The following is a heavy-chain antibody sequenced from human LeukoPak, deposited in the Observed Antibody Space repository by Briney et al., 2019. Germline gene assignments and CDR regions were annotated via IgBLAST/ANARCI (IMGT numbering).Heavy chain of an antibody. CDR1: GGSLSSYY. J-gene: IGHJ4*02. V-gene: IGHV4-59*01. CDR2: IYYSGST. Sequence: AETLSLTCTVSGGSLSSYYWSWIRQPPGKGLEGIGYIYYSGSTNYNPSLNSRVTISVDTSKNQFSLKLSSVTAADTAVYYCARAQWGIAAAGYDYWGQGTLVTVSS. D-gene: IGHD6-13*01. CDR3: ARAQWGIAAAGYDY.